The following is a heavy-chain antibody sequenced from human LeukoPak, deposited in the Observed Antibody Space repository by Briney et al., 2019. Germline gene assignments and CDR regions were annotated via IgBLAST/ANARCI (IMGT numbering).Heavy chain of an antibody. CDR3: ASEGLRDGYTT. J-gene: IGHJ5*02. CDR2: IYTSGST. CDR1: GGSISSGSYY. Sequence: SETLSLTCTVSGGSISSGSYYWSCIRQPAGKGLEWIGRIYTSGSTNYNPSLKSRVTISVDTSKNLFSLKLSSVTAADTAVYYCASEGLRDGYTTWGQGTLVTVSS. V-gene: IGHV4-61*02. D-gene: IGHD5-24*01.